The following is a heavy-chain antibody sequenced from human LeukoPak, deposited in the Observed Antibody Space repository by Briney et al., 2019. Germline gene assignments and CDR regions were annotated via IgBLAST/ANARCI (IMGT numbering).Heavy chain of an antibody. V-gene: IGHV3-9*01. J-gene: IGHJ4*02. Sequence: GRSLRLSCAAPGCTFDDYAMHWVRQAPGKGLEWASGISWNSGSIGYADSVKGRFTISRDNAKNSLYLQMNSLRAEDTALYYCAKGLFPDYWGQGTLVTVSS. CDR3: AKGLFPDY. CDR2: ISWNSGSI. CDR1: GCTFDDYA. D-gene: IGHD2-21*01.